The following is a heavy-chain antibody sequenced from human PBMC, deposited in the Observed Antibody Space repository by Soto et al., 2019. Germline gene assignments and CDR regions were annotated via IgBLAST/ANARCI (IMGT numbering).Heavy chain of an antibody. CDR1: GYTFNSYC. D-gene: IGHD6-19*01. CDR3: ARVVGIAVAGTPDY. CDR2: ISAYNGNT. V-gene: IGHV1-18*01. Sequence: ASVKVSCKAPGYTFNSYCICWVRQAPGQGLEWMGWISAYNGNTNYAQKLQGRVTMTTDTSTSTAYMELRSLRSDDTAVYYCARVVGIAVAGTPDYWGQGTLVTVSS. J-gene: IGHJ4*02.